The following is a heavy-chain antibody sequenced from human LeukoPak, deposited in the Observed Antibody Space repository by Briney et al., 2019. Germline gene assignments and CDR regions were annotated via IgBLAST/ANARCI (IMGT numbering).Heavy chain of an antibody. CDR2: ISGSGGST. V-gene: IGHV3-23*01. Sequence: GGSLRLSCAASGFTFSSYAMSWVRQAPGKGLEWVSAISGSGGSTYYADSVEGRFTISRDNSKNTLYLQMNSLRAEDTAVYYCAKRRDGYNWRGIDYWGQGTLVTASS. J-gene: IGHJ4*02. CDR1: GFTFSSYA. D-gene: IGHD5-24*01. CDR3: AKRRDGYNWRGIDY.